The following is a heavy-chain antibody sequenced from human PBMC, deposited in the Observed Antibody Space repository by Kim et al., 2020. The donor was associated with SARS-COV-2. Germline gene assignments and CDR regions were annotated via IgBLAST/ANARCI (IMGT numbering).Heavy chain of an antibody. D-gene: IGHD2-15*01. CDR1: GGSFSGYY. J-gene: IGHJ4*02. CDR2: INHSGST. Sequence: SETLSLTCAVYGGSFSGYYWSWIRQPPGKGLEWIGEINHSGSTNYNPSLKSRVTISVDTSKNQFSLKLSSVTAADTAVYYCARVPRPKWTVAARSLRRGFFDYWGQGTLVTVSS. CDR3: ARVPRPKWTVAARSLRRGFFDY. V-gene: IGHV4-34*01.